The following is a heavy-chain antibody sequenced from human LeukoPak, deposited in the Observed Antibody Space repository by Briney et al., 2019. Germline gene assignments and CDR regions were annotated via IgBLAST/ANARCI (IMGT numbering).Heavy chain of an antibody. CDR1: GYTFTGYY. Sequence: ASVKVSCKASGYTFTGYYMHWVRQAPGQGLEGMGWINPNSGGTNYAQKFQGRVTMTRDTSISTAYMELSRLRSDDTAVYYCARVRSYSGSYYGWFGPWGQGTLVTVSS. V-gene: IGHV1-2*02. CDR2: INPNSGGT. J-gene: IGHJ5*02. D-gene: IGHD1-26*01. CDR3: ARVRSYSGSYYGWFGP.